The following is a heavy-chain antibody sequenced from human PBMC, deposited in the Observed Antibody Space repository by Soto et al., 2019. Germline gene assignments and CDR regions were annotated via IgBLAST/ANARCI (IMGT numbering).Heavy chain of an antibody. CDR1: GGSFSGYY. J-gene: IGHJ6*03. V-gene: IGHV4-34*01. CDR2: INHSGST. Sequence: SETLSLTCAVYGGSFSGYYWSWIRQPPGKGLEWIGEINHSGSTNYNPSLKSRVTISVDTSKNQSSLKLSSVTAADTAVYYCARAVVPAALYYYYYYMDVWGKGTTVTVSS. D-gene: IGHD2-2*01. CDR3: ARAVVPAALYYYYYYMDV.